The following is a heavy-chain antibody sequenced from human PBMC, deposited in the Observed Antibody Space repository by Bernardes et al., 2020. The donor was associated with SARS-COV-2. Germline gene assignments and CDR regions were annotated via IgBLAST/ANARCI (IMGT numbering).Heavy chain of an antibody. CDR1: GFTFSSYA. D-gene: IGHD2-2*01. Sequence: RPLRGPCAASGFTFSSYAMHWVRQAPGKGLEYVSAISSNGGSTYYANSVKGRFTISRDNSKNTLYLQMGSLRAEDMAVYYCARTVGDCSSTSCYYDYWGQGTLVTVSS. CDR3: ARTVGDCSSTSCYYDY. J-gene: IGHJ4*02. V-gene: IGHV3-64*01. CDR2: ISSNGGST.